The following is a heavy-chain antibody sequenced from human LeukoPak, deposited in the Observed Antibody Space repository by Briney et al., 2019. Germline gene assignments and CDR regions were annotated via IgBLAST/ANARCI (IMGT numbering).Heavy chain of an antibody. CDR1: GCTFTGYY. D-gene: IGHD1-26*01. V-gene: IGHV1-46*01. CDR2: INPSGGST. CDR3: ARGIVGARGVDY. Sequence: GASVKVSCKASGCTFTGYYMHWVRQAPGQGFEWMGIINPSGGSTSYAQKFQGRVTMTRDMSTSTVYMELSSLRSEDTAVYYCARGIVGARGVDYWGQGTLVTVSS. J-gene: IGHJ4*02.